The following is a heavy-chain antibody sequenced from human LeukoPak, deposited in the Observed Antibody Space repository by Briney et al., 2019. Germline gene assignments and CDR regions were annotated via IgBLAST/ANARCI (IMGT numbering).Heavy chain of an antibody. CDR1: GFTVSSNE. CDR3: ARESETITSMSNWFDP. CDR2: IKQDGSEQ. D-gene: IGHD3-10*01. Sequence: GGSLRLSCAASGFTVSSNEMSWVRQAPGKGLEWVANIKQDGSEQYYVDSVKGRFTISRDNAKNSLSLHINSLRAQDTAVYNCARESETITSMSNWFDPWGQGTLVTVSS. J-gene: IGHJ5*02. V-gene: IGHV3-7*01.